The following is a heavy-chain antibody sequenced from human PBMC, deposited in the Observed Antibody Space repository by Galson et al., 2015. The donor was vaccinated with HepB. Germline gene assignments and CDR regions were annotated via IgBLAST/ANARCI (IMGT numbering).Heavy chain of an antibody. CDR2: ISHAGATE. Sequence: LRLSCAASGFTFSSYAMHWVRQAPGKGLEWVAFISHAGATEDYADSVRGRFSVSRDNSKDTLYLQMNRLRTDDTAVYWCTCSDHLETDYWGQGTLVTVSS. CDR1: GFTFSSYA. V-gene: IGHV3-30*04. CDR3: TCSDHLETDY. J-gene: IGHJ4*02. D-gene: IGHD6-19*01.